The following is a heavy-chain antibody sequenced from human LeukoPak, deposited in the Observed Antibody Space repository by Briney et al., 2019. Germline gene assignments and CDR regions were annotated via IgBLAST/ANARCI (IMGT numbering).Heavy chain of an antibody. V-gene: IGHV1-46*01. Sequence: ASVKVSCKASGYTFTSYYMHWVRQAPGQGLEWMGIINPSGGSTSYAQKFQGRVTITADKSTSTAYMELSSLRSEDTAVYYCATDPGLPAARSLDYWGQGTLVTVSS. CDR2: INPSGGST. CDR1: GYTFTSYY. J-gene: IGHJ4*02. CDR3: ATDPGLPAARSLDY. D-gene: IGHD2-2*01.